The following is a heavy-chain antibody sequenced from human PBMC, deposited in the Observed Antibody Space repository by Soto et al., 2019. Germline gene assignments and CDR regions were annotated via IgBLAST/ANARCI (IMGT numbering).Heavy chain of an antibody. D-gene: IGHD5-12*01. CDR2: IDWDDDK. V-gene: IGHV2-70*13. Sequence: SGPTLVKPTQTLTLTCTFSGFSLSTSGMCVSWVRQPPGKALEWLALIDWDDDKFYSTSLKTRLSISKDTSKKQVVLTMTNMDPVDTATYYCARIIRRGYSGYQFDYWGQGTLVTVSS. CDR3: ARIIRRGYSGYQFDY. J-gene: IGHJ4*02. CDR1: GFSLSTSGMC.